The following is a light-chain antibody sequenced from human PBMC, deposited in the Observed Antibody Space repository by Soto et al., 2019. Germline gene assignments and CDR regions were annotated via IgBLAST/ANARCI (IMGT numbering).Light chain of an antibody. V-gene: IGKV3-20*01. J-gene: IGKJ1*01. Sequence: VLTQSPDTLSLSPGDRATLSCRASQSLDRNSLAWYQQKPGQPPRLLIHGASRRAAGIPDRFSGSGSGTDFALTITRLEAADFAVYYCQQYGRSPWTFGQGTRWIS. CDR1: QSLDRNS. CDR2: GAS. CDR3: QQYGRSPWT.